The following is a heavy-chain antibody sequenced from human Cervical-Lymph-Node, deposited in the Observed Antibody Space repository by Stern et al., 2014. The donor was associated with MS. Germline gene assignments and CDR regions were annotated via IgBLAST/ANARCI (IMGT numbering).Heavy chain of an antibody. CDR1: GVSVRNGDYL. D-gene: IGHD1-7*01. CDR2: IFWSGTT. J-gene: IGHJ5*02. V-gene: IGHV4-31*03. CDR3: AREFYNWNYGVGAYNFLAP. Sequence: QVQLQESGPGQVEPSQALSLTCSVSGVSVRNGDYLWSWLRQRPGKGLEWIGYIFWSGTTRFNPSLRGRVTMSVDSSKNEFSLNLRSLTAADTAVYYCAREFYNWNYGVGAYNFLAPWGRGILVTVPP.